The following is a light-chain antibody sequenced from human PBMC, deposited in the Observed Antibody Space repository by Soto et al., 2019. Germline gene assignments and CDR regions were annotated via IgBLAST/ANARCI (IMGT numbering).Light chain of an antibody. Sequence: EIVLTQSPATLSLSPGERATLSCRASQSVSSYLAWYQQKPGQAPRLLIYDASNRATGIPARFSGSCSGTDFYLTISSLEPEDFAGYYCQQRSNWPTFGQGTRLEIK. CDR1: QSVSSY. J-gene: IGKJ5*01. CDR2: DAS. V-gene: IGKV3-11*01. CDR3: QQRSNWPT.